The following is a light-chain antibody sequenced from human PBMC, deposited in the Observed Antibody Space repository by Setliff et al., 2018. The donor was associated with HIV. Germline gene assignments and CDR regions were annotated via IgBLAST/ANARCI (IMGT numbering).Light chain of an antibody. V-gene: IGLV2-11*01. CDR1: SSDVGAFNY. CDR2: DVN. Sequence: LTQPRSVSGSPGQSVTISCTGTSSDVGAFNYVSWYQQHPGKAPKLMVYDVNKRPSGVPDRFSGSKSGNTASLTISGLQAEDEADYYCCSYAGSYTYVFGSGTKVTV. J-gene: IGLJ1*01. CDR3: CSYAGSYTYV.